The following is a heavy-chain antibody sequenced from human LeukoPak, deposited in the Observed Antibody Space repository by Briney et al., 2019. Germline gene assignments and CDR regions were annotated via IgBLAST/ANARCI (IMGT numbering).Heavy chain of an antibody. V-gene: IGHV3-49*04. CDR2: IRSKAYGGTT. CDR1: GSTFGDYA. J-gene: IGHJ4*02. Sequence: GGSLRLSCTASGSTFGDYAMSWVRQAPGKGLEWVGFIRSKAYGGTTEYAASVKGRFTISRDDSKSIAYLQMNSLKTEDTAVYYCTRVYCSSTSCYRVLGFDYWGQGTLVTVSS. D-gene: IGHD2-2*02. CDR3: TRVYCSSTSCYRVLGFDY.